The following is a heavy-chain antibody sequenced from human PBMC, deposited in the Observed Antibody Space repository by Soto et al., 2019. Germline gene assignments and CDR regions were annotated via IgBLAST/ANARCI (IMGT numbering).Heavy chain of an antibody. D-gene: IGHD4-17*01. J-gene: IGHJ6*02. CDR2: INHSGST. CDR1: GGSFSGYY. V-gene: IGHV4-34*01. CDR3: ARLRWLPGNYYYGMDV. Sequence: SETLSLTCAVYGGSFSGYYWSWIRQPPGKGLEWIGEINHSGSTNYNPSLKSRVTISVDTSKNQFSLKLSSVTAADTAVYYCARLRWLPGNYYYGMDVWGQGTTVTVSS.